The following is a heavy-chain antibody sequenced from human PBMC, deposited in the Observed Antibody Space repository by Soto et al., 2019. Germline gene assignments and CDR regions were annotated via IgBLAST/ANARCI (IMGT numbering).Heavy chain of an antibody. J-gene: IGHJ4*02. CDR3: ARTGTAMVKVFDY. Sequence: GGSLRLSCAASGFTFSSYAMHWVRQAPGKGLEWVAVISYDGSNKYYADSVKGRFTISRDNSKNTLYLQMNSLRAEDTAVYYCARTGTAMVKVFDYWGQGTLVTVS. V-gene: IGHV3-30-3*01. D-gene: IGHD5-18*01. CDR1: GFTFSSYA. CDR2: ISYDGSNK.